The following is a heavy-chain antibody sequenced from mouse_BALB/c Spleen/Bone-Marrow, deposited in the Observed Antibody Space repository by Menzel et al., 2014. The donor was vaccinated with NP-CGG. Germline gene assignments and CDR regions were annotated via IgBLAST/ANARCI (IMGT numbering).Heavy chain of an antibody. J-gene: IGHJ4*01. Sequence: VQVVESGAELVRPGASVMVSCKASGYNFTNYWINWVRPRTGQGLEWIGNIYPSDSYSNYNQKFKDKATLTVDKSSSTAYMQLSSPTSEDSAVYYCTRRDRYDYYGVDYWDQGTSVTVSS. CDR3: TRRDRYDYYGVDY. CDR1: GYNFTNYW. D-gene: IGHD2-14*01. CDR2: IYPSDSYS. V-gene: IGHV1S126*01.